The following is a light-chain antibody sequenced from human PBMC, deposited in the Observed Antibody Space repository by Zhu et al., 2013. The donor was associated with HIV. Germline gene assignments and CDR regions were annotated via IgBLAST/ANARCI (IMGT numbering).Light chain of an antibody. CDR2: DVS. V-gene: IGKV1-13*02. Sequence: AIQLTQSPSSLSASVGDRVAITCRASQGINSALAWYQQKVGKPPNLLIYDVSDLESGVPSRFSGSGSGTDFTLTINSLQPEDSATYYCQQLSSYPFTFGGGTEVEIK. CDR3: QQLSSYPFT. J-gene: IGKJ4*01. CDR1: QGINSA.